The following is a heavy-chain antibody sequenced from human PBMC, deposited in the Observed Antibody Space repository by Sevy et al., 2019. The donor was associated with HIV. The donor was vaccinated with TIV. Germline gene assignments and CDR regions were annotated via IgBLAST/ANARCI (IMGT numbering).Heavy chain of an antibody. CDR1: GGSITSSGHY. J-gene: IGHJ6*02. V-gene: IGHV4-39*01. CDR2: VYYVGNS. D-gene: IGHD2-21*01. CDR3: ARVAGGENYDYGIDV. Sequence: SETLSLTCTVSGGSITSSGHYWGWIRQSPGKGLEWIGAVYYVGNSYANPSLTSRVTISADTYKNLFSLRLTSLTAADTAIYYCARVAGGENYDYGIDVWGLGTSVTVSS.